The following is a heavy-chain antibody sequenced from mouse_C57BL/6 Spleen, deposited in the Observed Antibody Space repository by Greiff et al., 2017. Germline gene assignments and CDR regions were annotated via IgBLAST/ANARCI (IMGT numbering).Heavy chain of an antibody. CDR1: GFTFKNTY. V-gene: IGHV14-3*01. CDR2: IDPANGNT. D-gene: IGHD1-1*01. Sequence: VQLQQSVAELVRPGASVKLSCTASGFTFKNTYMHWVKQRPEQGLEWIGRIDPANGNTKYAPKFQGKATITADTSSNTAYLQLSSLTSEDTAIYYCARNYGSSFGFGGQGTTLTVSA. J-gene: IGHJ2*01. CDR3: ARNYGSSFGF.